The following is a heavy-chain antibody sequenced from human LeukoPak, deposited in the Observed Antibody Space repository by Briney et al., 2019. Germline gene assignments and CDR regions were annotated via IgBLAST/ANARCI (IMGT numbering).Heavy chain of an antibody. Sequence: GGSLRLSCAASGFTFSSYGMPWVRQAPGKGLEWVAVIWYDGSNKYYADSVKGRFTISRDNSKNTLYLQMNSLRAEDTAVYYCARGVVVVVPAATYFDYWGQGTLVTVSS. D-gene: IGHD2-2*01. CDR2: IWYDGSNK. CDR3: ARGVVVVVPAATYFDY. J-gene: IGHJ4*02. V-gene: IGHV3-33*01. CDR1: GFTFSSYG.